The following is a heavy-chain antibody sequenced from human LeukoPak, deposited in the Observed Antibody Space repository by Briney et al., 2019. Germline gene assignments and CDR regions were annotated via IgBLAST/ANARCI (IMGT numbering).Heavy chain of an antibody. CDR3: AKFHYDSSGLDY. CDR1: GFTFSSYA. Sequence: PGGSLRLSCAASGFTFSSYAMSWVRQAPGKGVEWVSAISGSGGSTYFADSVKGRFTISRDNSKNTLYLQMNSLRAEDTAVYYCAKFHYDSSGLDYWGQGTLVTVSS. CDR2: ISGSGGST. D-gene: IGHD3-22*01. V-gene: IGHV3-23*01. J-gene: IGHJ4*02.